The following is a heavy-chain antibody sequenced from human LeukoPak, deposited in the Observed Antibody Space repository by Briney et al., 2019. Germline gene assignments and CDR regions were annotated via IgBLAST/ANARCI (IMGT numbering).Heavy chain of an antibody. J-gene: IGHJ3*02. CDR1: GFTFSSYG. CDR2: ISGSGGST. D-gene: IGHD2-2*02. V-gene: IGHV3-23*01. Sequence: GGSLRLSCAASGFTFSSYGMSWVRQAPGKGLEWVSAISGSGGSTYYADSVKGRFTISRDNSKNSLYLQMNSLRAADTALYYCARRDIVVVPASILGAFDIWGQGTMVTVSS. CDR3: ARRDIVVVPASILGAFDI.